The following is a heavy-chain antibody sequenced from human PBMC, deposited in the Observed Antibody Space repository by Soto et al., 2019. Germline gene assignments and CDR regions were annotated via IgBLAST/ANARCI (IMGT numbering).Heavy chain of an antibody. J-gene: IGHJ4*02. D-gene: IGHD6-6*01. CDR3: ARGRGLAAPPQHLDH. CDR1: GFLFSGYA. V-gene: IGHV3-30*04. CDR2: IPYDGKEK. Sequence: QVQLVESGGGVVQPGGSLRLSCATSGFLFSGYAMHWVRQTPGKGLEWVAVIPYDGKEKYYADSAEGRFTISRESSGVTLYLQMSSLRVEDTAVYYCARGRGLAAPPQHLDHWGQGTLVTVSS.